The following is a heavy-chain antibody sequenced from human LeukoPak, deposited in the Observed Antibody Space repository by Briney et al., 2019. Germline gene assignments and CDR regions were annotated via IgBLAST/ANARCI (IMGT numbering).Heavy chain of an antibody. D-gene: IGHD3-22*01. Sequence: PGGSLRLSCAASGFTFSSYAMYWVRQAPGKGLEWVAVISYDGSNKYYADSVKGRFTISRDNSKNTLYLQMNSLRAEDTAVYYCASFSYYDSSGYYSGYWGQGTLVTVSS. J-gene: IGHJ4*02. CDR3: ASFSYYDSSGYYSGY. CDR2: ISYDGSNK. CDR1: GFTFSSYA. V-gene: IGHV3-30*14.